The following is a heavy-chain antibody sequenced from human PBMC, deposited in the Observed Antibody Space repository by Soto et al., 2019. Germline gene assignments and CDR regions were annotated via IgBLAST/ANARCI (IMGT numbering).Heavy chain of an antibody. J-gene: IGHJ6*02. CDR3: ARRASSSVTTPYGMDV. D-gene: IGHD6-6*01. CDR2: IYPGDSDT. Sequence: GESLKISCRGSGYSFSSYWIAWVRRMPGKGLEWMGIIYPGDSDTRYSPSFQGQVTISADKSVSTAYLQWSSLKASDTAMYYCARRASSSVTTPYGMDVWGQGTTVTVSS. CDR1: GYSFSSYW. V-gene: IGHV5-51*01.